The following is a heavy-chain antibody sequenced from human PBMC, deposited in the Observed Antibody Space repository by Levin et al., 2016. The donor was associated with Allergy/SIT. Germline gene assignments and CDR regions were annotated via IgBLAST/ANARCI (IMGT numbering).Heavy chain of an antibody. D-gene: IGHD2-15*01. J-gene: IGHJ4*02. CDR1: GFTFSSYS. CDR2: ISSSSSYI. V-gene: IGHV3-21*01. Sequence: GGSLRLSCAASGFTFSSYSMNWVRQAPGKGLEWVSSISSSSSYIYYADSVKGRFTISRDNAKNSLYLQMNSLRAEDTAVYYCARDRNSDCSGGSCYPRGFDYWGQGTLVTVSS. CDR3: ARDRNSDCSGGSCYPRGFDY.